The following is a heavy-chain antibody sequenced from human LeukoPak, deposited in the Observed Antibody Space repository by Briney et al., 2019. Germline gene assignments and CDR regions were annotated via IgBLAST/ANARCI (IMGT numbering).Heavy chain of an antibody. CDR1: GFTFSSYA. V-gene: IGHV3-23*01. D-gene: IGHD4-23*01. Sequence: GGSLRLSCAASGFTFSSYAMSWVRQAPGKGLEWVSAISGSGGSTYYADSVKGRFTVSRDNSKNTLYLQMNSLRAEDTAVYYCARDLAPKDTTVVYYYYGMDVWGQGTTVTVSS. CDR2: ISGSGGST. CDR3: ARDLAPKDTTVVYYYYGMDV. J-gene: IGHJ6*02.